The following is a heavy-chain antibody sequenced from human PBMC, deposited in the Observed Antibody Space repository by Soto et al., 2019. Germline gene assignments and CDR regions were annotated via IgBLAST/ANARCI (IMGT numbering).Heavy chain of an antibody. J-gene: IGHJ4*02. D-gene: IGHD2-2*01. CDR3: ARVGCSSTTCPFDS. V-gene: IGHV3-48*03. CDR1: GFIFSYYE. CDR2: ISTSGDTI. Sequence: EVQLVESGGGLVQPGGSLRLSCAASGFIFSYYEMTWVRQAPGKGLEWISYISTSGDTIYYGDSAKGRFTISRDNAKNSLYLQMNSLRAEDTALYYCARVGCSSTTCPFDSWGQGTLVTVSS.